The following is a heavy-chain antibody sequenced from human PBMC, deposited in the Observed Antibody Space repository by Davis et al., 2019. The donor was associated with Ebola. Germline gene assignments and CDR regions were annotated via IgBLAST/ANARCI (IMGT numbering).Heavy chain of an antibody. D-gene: IGHD3-10*01. Sequence: PSETLSLTCAVYGGSFSGYYWSWIRQPPGKGLEWIGEINHSGSTNYNPSLKSRVTISVDKSKNQFSLKLSSVTAADTAVYYCARVPYYYGSGSYSPYYYYYYGMDVWGQGTTVTVSS. CDR1: GGSFSGYY. CDR2: INHSGST. V-gene: IGHV4-34*01. CDR3: ARVPYYYGSGSYSPYYYYYYGMDV. J-gene: IGHJ6*02.